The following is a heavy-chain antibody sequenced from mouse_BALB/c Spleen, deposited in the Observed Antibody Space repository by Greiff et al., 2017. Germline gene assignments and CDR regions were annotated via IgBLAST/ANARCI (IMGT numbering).Heavy chain of an antibody. V-gene: IGHV3-2*02. CDR1: GYSITSDYA. CDR3: AREETGYAMDY. CDR2: ISYSGST. Sequence: EVKLMESGPGLVKPSQSLSLTCTVTGYSITSDYAWNWIRQFPGNKLEWMGYISYSGSTSYNPSLKSRISITRDTSKNQFFLQLNSVTTEDTATYYCAREETGYAMDYWGQGTSVTVSS. J-gene: IGHJ4*01.